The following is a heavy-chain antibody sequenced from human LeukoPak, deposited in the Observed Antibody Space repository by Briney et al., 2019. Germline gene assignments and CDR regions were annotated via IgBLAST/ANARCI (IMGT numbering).Heavy chain of an antibody. J-gene: IGHJ4*02. D-gene: IGHD6-13*01. CDR3: AKDRGEAAAAKYYFDY. CDR1: GFTFSTYG. V-gene: IGHV3-30*02. Sequence: GGSLRLSCAASGFTFSTYGMHWVRQAPGKGLEWVAFIRYDGSNKYYADSVKGRFTISRDNSKNTLYLQMNSLRAEDTAVYYCAKDRGEAAAAKYYFDYWGQGTLVTVSS. CDR2: IRYDGSNK.